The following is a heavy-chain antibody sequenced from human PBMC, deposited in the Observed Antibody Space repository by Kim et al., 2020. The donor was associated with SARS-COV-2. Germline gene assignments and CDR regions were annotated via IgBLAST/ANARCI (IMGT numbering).Heavy chain of an antibody. D-gene: IGHD4-17*01. V-gene: IGHV1-69*04. J-gene: IGHJ6*03. CDR3: ARDDYGDAYYYYYMDV. Sequence: KFQGRVTITADKSTSTAYMELSSLRSEDTAVYYCARDDYGDAYYYYYMDVWGKGTTVTVSS.